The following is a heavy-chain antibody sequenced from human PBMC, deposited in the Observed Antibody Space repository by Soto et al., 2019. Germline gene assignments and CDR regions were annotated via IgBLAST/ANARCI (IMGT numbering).Heavy chain of an antibody. D-gene: IGHD5-12*01. CDR3: TTLSDSGYDYLPGYYYYGMDV. CDR2: IKSKTDGGTT. Sequence: PGGSLRLSCAASGFTFSNAWMNWVRQAPGKGLEWVGRIKSKTDGGTTDYAAPVKGRFTISRDDSKNTLYLQMNSLKTEDTAVYYCTTLSDSGYDYLPGYYYYGMDVWGQGTTVTVSS. J-gene: IGHJ6*02. V-gene: IGHV3-15*07. CDR1: GFTFSNAW.